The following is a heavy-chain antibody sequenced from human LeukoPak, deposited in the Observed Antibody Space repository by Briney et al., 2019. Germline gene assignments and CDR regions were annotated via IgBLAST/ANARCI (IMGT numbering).Heavy chain of an antibody. CDR1: GFTFSSYA. Sequence: GGSLRLSCAASGFTFSSYAMSWVRQAPGKGLEWVSAISGSGGSTYYADSVKGRYTISRDNPKNTLYLQMNSLRAEDTAVYYCAREGGGYGGYYYMDVWGKGTTVTVSS. J-gene: IGHJ6*03. CDR2: ISGSGGST. CDR3: AREGGGYGGYYYMDV. V-gene: IGHV3-23*01. D-gene: IGHD6-13*01.